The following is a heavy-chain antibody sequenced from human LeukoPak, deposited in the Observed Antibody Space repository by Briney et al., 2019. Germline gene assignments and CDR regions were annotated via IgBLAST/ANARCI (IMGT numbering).Heavy chain of an antibody. Sequence: ASVKVSCKASGYTFTSYGISWVRQAPGQGLEWMGWISAYNGNTNYAQKLQGRVTMTTDTSTSTAYMELRSPRSDDTAVYYCARKLWLLSVGDDAFDIWGQGTMVTVSS. CDR1: GYTFTSYG. D-gene: IGHD2-21*02. CDR2: ISAYNGNT. J-gene: IGHJ3*02. CDR3: ARKLWLLSVGDDAFDI. V-gene: IGHV1-18*04.